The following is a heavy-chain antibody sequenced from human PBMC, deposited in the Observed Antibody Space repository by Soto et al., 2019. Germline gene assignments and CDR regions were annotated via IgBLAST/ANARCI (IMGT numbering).Heavy chain of an antibody. V-gene: IGHV4-34*01. CDR2: INHSGST. Sequence: PSETLSLTCAVYGGSFSGYYWSWIRQPPGKGLEWIGEINHSGSTNYNPSLKSRVTISVDTSKNQFSLKLSSVTAADTAVYYCARGRYFYGSGSYYDYYYYGMDVWGQGTTVTVSS. D-gene: IGHD3-10*01. CDR1: GGSFSGYY. CDR3: ARGRYFYGSGSYYDYYYYGMDV. J-gene: IGHJ6*02.